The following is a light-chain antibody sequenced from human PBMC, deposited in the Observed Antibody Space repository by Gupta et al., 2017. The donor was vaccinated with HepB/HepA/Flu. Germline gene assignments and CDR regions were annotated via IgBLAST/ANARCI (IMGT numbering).Light chain of an antibody. CDR2: ADN. Sequence: GAPGQTVTISCTGRSPNIGAGYAVHSYQQLPGIAPTLLISADNNRPSGVPDRFSGPKSGSSASLSITGLHAEDEADYFCQSYDKSLGVVFGTGTTLTVL. J-gene: IGLJ2*01. CDR1: SPNIGAGYA. V-gene: IGLV1-40*01. CDR3: QSYDKSLGVV.